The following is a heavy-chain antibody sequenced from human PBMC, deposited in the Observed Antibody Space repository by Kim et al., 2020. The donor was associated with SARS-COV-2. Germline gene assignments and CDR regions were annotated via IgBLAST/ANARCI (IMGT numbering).Heavy chain of an antibody. V-gene: IGHV1-69*13. Sequence: SVKVSCKASGGTFSSYAISWVRQAPGQGLEWMGGIIPIFGTANYAQKFQGRVTITADESTSTAYMELSSLRSEDTAVYYCARPNYYGSGKNYYYYGMDVWGQGTTVTVSS. CDR2: IIPIFGTA. CDR1: GGTFSSYA. CDR3: ARPNYYGSGKNYYYYGMDV. J-gene: IGHJ6*02. D-gene: IGHD3-10*01.